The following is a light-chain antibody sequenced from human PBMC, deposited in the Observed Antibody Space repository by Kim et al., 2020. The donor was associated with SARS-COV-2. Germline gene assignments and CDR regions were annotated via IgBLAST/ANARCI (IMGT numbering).Light chain of an antibody. J-gene: IGKJ4*01. CDR2: GAS. V-gene: IGKV3-15*01. Sequence: EIVMTQSPATLSVSPGERATLSCRASQSVSSNLAWYQQRPGQAPRLLIYGASTRATGIPARFSGSGSGTEFTLTISSLQSEDFAVYYCQQYSIWPHTFGGGTKVDIK. CDR3: QQYSIWPHT. CDR1: QSVSSN.